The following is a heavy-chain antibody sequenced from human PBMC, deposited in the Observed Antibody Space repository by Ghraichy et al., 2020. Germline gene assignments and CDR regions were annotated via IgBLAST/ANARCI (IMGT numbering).Heavy chain of an antibody. J-gene: IGHJ5*02. CDR1: GGTFSSYA. CDR2: IIPIFGTA. V-gene: IGHV1-69*13. CDR3: ARYHCSGGSCYVDWFDP. D-gene: IGHD2-15*01. Sequence: SVKVSCKASGGTFSSYAISWVRQAPGQGLEWMGGIIPIFGTANYAQKFQGRVTITADESTSTAYMELSSLRSEDTAVYYCARYHCSGGSCYVDWFDPWGQGTLVTVSS.